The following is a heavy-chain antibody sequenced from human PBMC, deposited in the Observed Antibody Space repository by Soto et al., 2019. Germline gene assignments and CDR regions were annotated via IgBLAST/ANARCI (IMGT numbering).Heavy chain of an antibody. CDR2: IYWYDDK. CDR1: GFSLNTGGLG. CDR3: THSRCGGDSLRSYSSHYYYGMDV. J-gene: IGHJ6*02. D-gene: IGHD2-21*02. V-gene: IGHV2-5*01. Sequence: QITLNESGHTLVKPTQTLTLTCTFSGFSLNTGGLGVGWIRQPTGKALEWLALIYWYDDKRYSPSLKSRLSIYKDTSNNQVVRTMTNMDPVDTATYYCTHSRCGGDSLRSYSSHYYYGMDVWGQGNTVSVSS.